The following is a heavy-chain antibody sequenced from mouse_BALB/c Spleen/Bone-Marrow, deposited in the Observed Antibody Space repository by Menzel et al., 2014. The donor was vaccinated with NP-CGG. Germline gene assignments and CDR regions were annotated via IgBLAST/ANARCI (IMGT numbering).Heavy chain of an antibody. J-gene: IGHJ2*01. V-gene: IGHV7-3*02. CDR3: ARDMGGLLFDS. D-gene: IGHD1-1*01. Sequence: EVQGVESGGGLVQPGGSLRLSCATSGFTFTDYYMNWVRQPPGKALEWLAFIRNKAYGYTTEYSASVEGRFTISRDNSQNIFYLQMNTLRAEDSATYYCARDMGGLLFDSWGQGTTLSVSS. CDR1: GFTFTDYY. CDR2: IRNKAYGYTT.